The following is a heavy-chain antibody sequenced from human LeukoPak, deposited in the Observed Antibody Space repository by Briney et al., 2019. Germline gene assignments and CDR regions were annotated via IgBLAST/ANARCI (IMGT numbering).Heavy chain of an antibody. D-gene: IGHD4-17*01. Sequence: GGSLRLSCAASGFTFSSYWMSWVRQAPGKGLEWVANIKQDGCEKYYVDSVKGRFTISRDNAKNSLYLQMNSLRAEDTAVYYCARDPYTVTSYYYYMDVWGKGTTVTVSS. J-gene: IGHJ6*03. CDR2: IKQDGCEK. CDR1: GFTFSSYW. V-gene: IGHV3-7*01. CDR3: ARDPYTVTSYYYYMDV.